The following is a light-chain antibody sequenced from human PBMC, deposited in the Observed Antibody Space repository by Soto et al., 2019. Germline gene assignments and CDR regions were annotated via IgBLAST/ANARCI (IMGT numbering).Light chain of an antibody. CDR3: SSYTSSSTPHWV. CDR1: NRDIGAYNL. Sequence: QSALTQPASVSGSLGQSITISCTGSNRDIGAYNLVSWYQQYPDTAPKLIIYEVRNRPSGVSYRFTGSKSGNTASLTISGLQAEDEADYYCSSYTSSSTPHWVFGGGTKVTVL. CDR2: EVR. V-gene: IGLV2-14*01. J-gene: IGLJ3*02.